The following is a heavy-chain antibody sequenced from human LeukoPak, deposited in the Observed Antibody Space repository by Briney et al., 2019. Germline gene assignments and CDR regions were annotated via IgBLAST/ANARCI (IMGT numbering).Heavy chain of an antibody. V-gene: IGHV4-4*02. CDR1: GGSISSSDW. Sequence: PSGTLSLTCAVSGGSISSSDWWTWVRQPPGKGLEWIGEIYHSGSTNYYPSLKSRVTISVDKSKNQFSLKLSSVTAADTAVYYCARVSYYLADAFDIWGQGTMVTVSS. J-gene: IGHJ3*02. D-gene: IGHD3-10*01. CDR2: IYHSGST. CDR3: ARVSYYLADAFDI.